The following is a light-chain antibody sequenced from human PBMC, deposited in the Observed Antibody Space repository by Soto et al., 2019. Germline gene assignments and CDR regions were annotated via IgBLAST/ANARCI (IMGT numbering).Light chain of an antibody. CDR1: SIDIGRYNY. J-gene: IGLJ1*01. CDR2: DVS. Sequence: QSVLTQPASVSGSPGQSIAISCTGTSIDIGRYNYVSWYQQYPGKAPKFMIYDVSNRPSGVSNRFSGSKSGNTASLTISGLQAEDEADYYCSSYISSSTYVFGTGTRSPS. V-gene: IGLV2-14*01. CDR3: SSYISSSTYV.